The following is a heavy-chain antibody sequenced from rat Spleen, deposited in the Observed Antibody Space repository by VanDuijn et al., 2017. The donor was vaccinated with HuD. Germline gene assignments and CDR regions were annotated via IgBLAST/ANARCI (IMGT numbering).Heavy chain of an antibody. D-gene: IGHD1-11*01. Sequence: EVQLVESGGGLVQPGRSMKLSCAASGFTFSHYDMAWVRQAPKKGLEGVATISFDGRTTNHRDSVKGRFTISRDNAKSTLYLQISSLRSEDTATYYCARQEDYGGYSRDYFGYWGQGVVVTVSS. CDR3: ARQEDYGGYSRDYFGY. CDR2: ISFDGRTT. CDR1: GFTFSHYD. V-gene: IGHV5-22*01. J-gene: IGHJ2*01.